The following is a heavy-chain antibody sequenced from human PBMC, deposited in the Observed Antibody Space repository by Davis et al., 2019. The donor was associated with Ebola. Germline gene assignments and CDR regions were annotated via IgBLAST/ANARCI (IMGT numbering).Heavy chain of an antibody. V-gene: IGHV4-31*03. CDR2: IYYSGST. D-gene: IGHD2-15*01. J-gene: IGHJ3*02. CDR1: GGSISSGGYY. Sequence: SETLSLTCTVSGGSISSGGYYWSWIRQHPGKGLEWIGYIYYSGSTYYNPSLKSRVTISVDTSKNQFSLKLSSVTAADTAVYYCAREGFRAANNAFDIWGQGTMVTVSS. CDR3: AREGFRAANNAFDI.